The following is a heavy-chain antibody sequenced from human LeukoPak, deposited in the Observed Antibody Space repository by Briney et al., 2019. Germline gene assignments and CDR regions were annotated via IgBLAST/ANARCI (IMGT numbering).Heavy chain of an antibody. J-gene: IGHJ3*02. CDR3: ARGRLGTWGYSYGGDAFDI. CDR2: IYYSGST. Sequence: PSETLSLTCTVSGGSISSSSYYWGWIRQPPGKGLGWIGSIYYSGSTYYNPSLKSRVTISVDTSKNQFSLKLSSVTAADTAVYYCARGRLGTWGYSYGGDAFDIWGQGTMVTVSS. CDR1: GGSISSSSYY. V-gene: IGHV4-39*07. D-gene: IGHD5-18*01.